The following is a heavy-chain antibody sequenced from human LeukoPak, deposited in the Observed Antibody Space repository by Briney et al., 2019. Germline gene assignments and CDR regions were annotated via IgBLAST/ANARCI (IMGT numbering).Heavy chain of an antibody. D-gene: IGHD6-6*01. V-gene: IGHV3-74*01. J-gene: IGHJ4*02. CDR2: INSDGSST. Sequence: GGSLRLSCAASRFTFSSYWMHWVRQAPGKGLVWVSRINSDGSSTSYADSVRGRFSISRDNAKNTLYLQMNSLRAEDTAVYYCARGLSGYASSLGYWGQGTLVTVSA. CDR1: RFTFSSYW. CDR3: ARGLSGYASSLGY.